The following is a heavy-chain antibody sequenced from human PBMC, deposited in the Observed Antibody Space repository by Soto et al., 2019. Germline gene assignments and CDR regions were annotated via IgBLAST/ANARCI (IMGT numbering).Heavy chain of an antibody. V-gene: IGHV1-18*01. J-gene: IGHJ6*01. CDR2: ISTNSGNT. D-gene: IGHD3-16*01. CDR3: AIYYYCYDF. CDR1: GYPFPRYS. Sequence: VKVTYKTTGYPFPRYSFDWVRQAPGQGLEWMAWISTNSGNTHYAERLQGRVTVTLDKTARTAFMEMWGLTSDDTAVHFCAIYYYCYDFWGHVTSFTASP.